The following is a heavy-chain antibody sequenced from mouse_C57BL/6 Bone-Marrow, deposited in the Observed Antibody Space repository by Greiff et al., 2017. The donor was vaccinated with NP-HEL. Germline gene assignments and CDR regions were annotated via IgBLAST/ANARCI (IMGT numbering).Heavy chain of an antibody. Sequence: VQLQESDAELVKPGASVKISCKVSGYTFTDHTIHWMKQRPEQGLEWIGYIYPRDGSTKYNEKFKGKATLTADKSSSTAYMQLNSLTSEDSAVYFCAGPYDGYPYAMDYWGQGTSVTVSS. CDR2: IYPRDGST. CDR1: GYTFTDHT. D-gene: IGHD2-3*01. CDR3: AGPYDGYPYAMDY. J-gene: IGHJ4*01. V-gene: IGHV1-78*01.